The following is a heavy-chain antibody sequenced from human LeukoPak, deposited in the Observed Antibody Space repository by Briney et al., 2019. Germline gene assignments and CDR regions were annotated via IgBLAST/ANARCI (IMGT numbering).Heavy chain of an antibody. J-gene: IGHJ4*02. CDR2: ISAYNGNT. V-gene: IGHV1-18*01. CDR1: GYTFTSYG. CDR3: ARSASPKNATPPVY. Sequence: ASVKVSCKASGYTFTSYGISWVRQAPGQGLEWMGWISAYNGNTNYAQKLQGRVTMTTDTSTSTAYMELRSLRSDDTAVYYCARSASPKNATPPVYWGQGTLVTVSS.